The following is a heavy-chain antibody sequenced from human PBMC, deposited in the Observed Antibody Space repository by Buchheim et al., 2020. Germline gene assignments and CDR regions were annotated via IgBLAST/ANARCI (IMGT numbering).Heavy chain of an antibody. D-gene: IGHD5-18*01. Sequence: QVQLVESGGGVVQPGRSLRLSCAASGFTFSSYGMHWVRQAPGKGLEWVAVISYDGSNKYYADSVKGRFTISRDNSKTTLYLQMNSLRAEDTAVYYCAKDRTAMVVYYYYGMDVWGQGTT. J-gene: IGHJ6*02. CDR2: ISYDGSNK. CDR3: AKDRTAMVVYYYYGMDV. CDR1: GFTFSSYG. V-gene: IGHV3-30*18.